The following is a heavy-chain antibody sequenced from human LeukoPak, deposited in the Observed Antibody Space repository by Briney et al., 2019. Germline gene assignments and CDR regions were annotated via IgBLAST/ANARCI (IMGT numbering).Heavy chain of an antibody. CDR1: GYTFTSYY. V-gene: IGHV1-2*06. CDR2: INPNSGDT. D-gene: IGHD1-26*01. Sequence: GASVNVSCKASGYTFTSYYMHWVRQAPGQGLEWMGRINPNSGDTNYAQKFQGRVTMTRDTPISTAYMELSRLRSDDTAVYYCARVFPYYSQTMDVWGQGTTVTVSS. CDR3: ARVFPYYSQTMDV. J-gene: IGHJ6*02.